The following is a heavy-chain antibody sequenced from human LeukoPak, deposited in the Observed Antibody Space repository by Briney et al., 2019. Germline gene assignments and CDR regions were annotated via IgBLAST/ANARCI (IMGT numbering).Heavy chain of an antibody. Sequence: GGSLRLSCAASGFTFSSYWMSWVRQAPGKGLEWVANIKQDGSEKYYVDSVKGRFTISRDNAKNSLYLQMNSLRAEDTAVYYCARDSRLLSAPYYYGSGSVDYWGQGTLVTVSS. D-gene: IGHD3-10*01. CDR1: GFTFSSYW. J-gene: IGHJ4*02. V-gene: IGHV3-7*01. CDR2: IKQDGSEK. CDR3: ARDSRLLSAPYYYGSGSVDY.